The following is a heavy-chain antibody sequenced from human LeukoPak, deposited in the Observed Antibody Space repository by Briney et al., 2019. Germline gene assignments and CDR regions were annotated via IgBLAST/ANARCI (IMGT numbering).Heavy chain of an antibody. J-gene: IGHJ3*02. CDR1: GYTFTSYG. CDR2: ISAYNGNT. Sequence: ASVKVFCKASGYTFTSYGISWLRQAPGQGREWMGWISAYNGNTNYAQKLQGRVTMTTDTSTSTAYMELRNLRSEDMAVYYCARGADYAPGAFDIWGQGTMVTVSS. D-gene: IGHD4-17*01. V-gene: IGHV1-18*03. CDR3: ARGADYAPGAFDI.